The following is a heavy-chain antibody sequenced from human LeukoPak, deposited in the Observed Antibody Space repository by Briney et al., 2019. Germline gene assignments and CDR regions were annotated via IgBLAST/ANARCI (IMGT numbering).Heavy chain of an antibody. CDR1: GFTFSSYA. V-gene: IGHV3-21*01. CDR3: ATDLIHYYGSGAKT. J-gene: IGHJ5*02. Sequence: GGSLRLSCAASGFTFSSYAMSWVRQAPGKGLEWVSSITSSSSYIYYTDSAKGRFTISRDNAKNSLYLQMNSLRAEDTAVYYCATDLIHYYGSGAKTWGQGTLVTVSS. D-gene: IGHD3-10*01. CDR2: ITSSSSYI.